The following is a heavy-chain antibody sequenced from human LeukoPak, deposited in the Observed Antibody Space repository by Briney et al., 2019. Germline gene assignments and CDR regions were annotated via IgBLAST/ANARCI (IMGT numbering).Heavy chain of an antibody. CDR1: GGCISSSSYY. D-gene: IGHD6-13*01. Sequence: PSETLSLTCTVSGGCISSSSYYWAWIRQTAGKGLEWIGSIYYSGSTYYNPSLKSRVTVSVDTSKNQFSLKLSSVTAADTAVYYCARSSSWYSRGNWFDPWGQGTLVTVSS. CDR2: IYYSGST. CDR3: ARSSSWYSRGNWFDP. J-gene: IGHJ5*02. V-gene: IGHV4-39*07.